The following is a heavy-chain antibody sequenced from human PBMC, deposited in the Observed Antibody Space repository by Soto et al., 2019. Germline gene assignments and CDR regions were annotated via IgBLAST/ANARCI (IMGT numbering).Heavy chain of an antibody. CDR2: IYYSGST. V-gene: IGHV4-59*08. D-gene: IGHD2-15*01. Sequence: SATLSLTCTVSVGSISSSYWSWTRQPPGKGLEWIGYIYYSGSTNYNPSLKSRVTISVDTSKNQFSLKLSSVTAADTAVYYCARRVYPYCSGGSCYSFWFDPWGQGTLVTVSS. CDR3: ARRVYPYCSGGSCYSFWFDP. CDR1: VGSISSSY. J-gene: IGHJ5*02.